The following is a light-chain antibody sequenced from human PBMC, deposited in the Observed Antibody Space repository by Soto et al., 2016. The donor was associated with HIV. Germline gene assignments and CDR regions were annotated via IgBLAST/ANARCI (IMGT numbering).Light chain of an antibody. Sequence: DIQMTQSPSSLSASVGDRVTITCRASQSISTYLNWYQQKPGKAPKLLIYAASTLQSGVPSRFGGSGSGTDFTLTISSLQPEDFATYYCQQAWTFGQGTKVEIK. V-gene: IGKV1-39*01. CDR1: QSISTY. CDR2: AAS. J-gene: IGKJ1*01. CDR3: QQAWT.